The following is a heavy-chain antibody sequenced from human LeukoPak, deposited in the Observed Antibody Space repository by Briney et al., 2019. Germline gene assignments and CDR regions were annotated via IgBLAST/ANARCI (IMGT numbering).Heavy chain of an antibody. CDR2: INSDGSTT. J-gene: IGHJ3*01. V-gene: IGHV3-74*01. CDR1: GITFSTYW. Sequence: GGSLRLSCAASGITFSTYWMHWVRQAPGKGPVGVSRINSDGSTTSYVDSVEGRFTISRDNAKNTLSLQMNRLRAEDTAVYYCARASTVVDYDPSDAFDVWGQGTMVTVSS. CDR3: ARASTVVDYDPSDAFDV. D-gene: IGHD3-22*01.